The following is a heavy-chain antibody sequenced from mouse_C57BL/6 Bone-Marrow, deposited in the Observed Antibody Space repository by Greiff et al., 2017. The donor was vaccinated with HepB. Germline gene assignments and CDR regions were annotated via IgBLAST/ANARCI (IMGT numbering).Heavy chain of an antibody. CDR3: ARDRGGNYPYAMDY. J-gene: IGHJ4*01. CDR1: GYSITSGYY. CDR2: ISYDGSN. V-gene: IGHV3-6*01. D-gene: IGHD2-1*01. Sequence: EVQLVESGPGLVKPSQSLSLTCSVTGYSITSGYYWNWIRQFPGNKLEWMGYISYDGSNNYNPSLKNRISITRDTSKNQFFLKLNSVTTEDTATYYCARDRGGNYPYAMDYWGQGTSVTVSS.